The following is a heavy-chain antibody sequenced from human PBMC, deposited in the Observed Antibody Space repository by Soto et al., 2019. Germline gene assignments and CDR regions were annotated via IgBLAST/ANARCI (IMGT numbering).Heavy chain of an antibody. Sequence: SETLSLTCTVSGGSISSYYWSWIRQPAGKGLEWIGRIYTSGSTNYNPSLKSRVTMSVDTSKNQFSLKLSSVTAADTAVYYCARGLIRSYGSSWYEYYFDYWGQGTLVTVSS. J-gene: IGHJ4*02. CDR1: GGSISSYY. CDR2: IYTSGST. CDR3: ARGLIRSYGSSWYEYYFDY. D-gene: IGHD6-13*01. V-gene: IGHV4-4*07.